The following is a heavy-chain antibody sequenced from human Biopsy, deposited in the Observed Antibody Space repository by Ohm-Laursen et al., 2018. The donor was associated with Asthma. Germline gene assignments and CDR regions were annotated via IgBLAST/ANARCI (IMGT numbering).Heavy chain of an antibody. CDR2: MYYSGSA. Sequence: SDTLSLTCSVSGGAIRTSGYYWGWIRQPPGKGLEWIGSMYYSGSAYYNPSLESRVTISVDTSKNQFSLKLSSVTVADTAVYFCARHQEAASYHYDGSIAYWGQGIPVTVSS. D-gene: IGHD3-22*01. J-gene: IGHJ4*02. V-gene: IGHV4-39*01. CDR3: ARHQEAASYHYDGSIAY. CDR1: GGAIRTSGYY.